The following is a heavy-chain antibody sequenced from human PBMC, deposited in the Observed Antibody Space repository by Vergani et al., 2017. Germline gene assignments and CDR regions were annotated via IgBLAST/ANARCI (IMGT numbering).Heavy chain of an antibody. D-gene: IGHD2-21*02. CDR3: AKYLRDSTDGLPDS. CDR1: GFTFSNFG. CDR2: IGKDGINT. V-gene: IGHV3-30*02. Sequence: VQLLESGGGLVQPGGSLRLTCAASGFTFSNFGMHWIRQAPGKGLEWLAYIGKDGINTRYRDAVKGRFTVSRDNSKDILYLQMDSLRSEDTALYYCAKYLRDSTDGLPDSWGPGTLVIVSS. J-gene: IGHJ4*02.